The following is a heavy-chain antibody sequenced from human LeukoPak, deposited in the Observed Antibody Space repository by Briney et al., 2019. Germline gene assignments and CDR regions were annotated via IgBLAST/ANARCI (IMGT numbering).Heavy chain of an antibody. CDR2: IYTSGSS. Sequence: SETLSLTCTVSGASISSYFWSWIRQPAGKGLEWIGRIYTSGSSNYNPSLKSRVTISLDKSKSQFSLELSSVTAADTAVYYCARDLRHAEFDYWGQGTLVTVSS. CDR3: ARDLRHAEFDY. J-gene: IGHJ4*02. CDR1: GASISSYF. V-gene: IGHV4-4*07.